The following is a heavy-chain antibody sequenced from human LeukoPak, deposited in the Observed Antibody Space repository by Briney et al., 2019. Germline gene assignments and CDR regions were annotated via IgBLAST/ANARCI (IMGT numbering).Heavy chain of an antibody. CDR3: ARLGSGNPVFFQH. V-gene: IGHV1-69*04. CDR2: IIPILGIA. D-gene: IGHD2-15*01. Sequence: SVKVSCKASGGTFSSYAISWVRQAPGQGLEWMGRIIPILGIANYAQKFQGRVTITADKSTSTAYMELSSLRSEDTAVYYCARLGSGNPVFFQHWGQGTLVTVSS. J-gene: IGHJ1*01. CDR1: GGTFSSYA.